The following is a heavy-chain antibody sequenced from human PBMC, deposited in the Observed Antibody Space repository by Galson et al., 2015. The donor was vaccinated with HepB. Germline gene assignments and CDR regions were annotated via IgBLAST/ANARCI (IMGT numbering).Heavy chain of an antibody. Sequence: SVKVSCKASGYTFTSYGISWVRQAPGQGLEWMGWISAYNGNTNYAQKLQGRVTMTTDTSTSTAYMELRSLRSDDTAVYYCARVYIASVHYGSGSRDGMDVWGKGTTVTVSS. J-gene: IGHJ6*04. CDR2: ISAYNGNT. CDR1: GYTFTSYG. D-gene: IGHD3-10*01. CDR3: ARVYIASVHYGSGSRDGMDV. V-gene: IGHV1-18*01.